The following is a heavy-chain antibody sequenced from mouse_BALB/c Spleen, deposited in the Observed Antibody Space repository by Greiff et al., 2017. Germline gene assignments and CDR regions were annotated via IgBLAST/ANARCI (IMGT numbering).Heavy chain of an antibody. J-gene: IGHJ3*01. Sequence: EVKVVESGGGLVKPGGSLKLSCAASGFTFSSYAMSWVRQSPEKRLEWVAEISSGGSYTYYPDTVTGRFTISRDNAKNTLYLEMSSLRSEDTAMYYCARGDAWFAYWGQGTLVTVSA. CDR1: GFTFSSYA. D-gene: IGHD3-3*01. CDR3: ARGDAWFAY. CDR2: ISSGGSYT. V-gene: IGHV5-9-4*01.